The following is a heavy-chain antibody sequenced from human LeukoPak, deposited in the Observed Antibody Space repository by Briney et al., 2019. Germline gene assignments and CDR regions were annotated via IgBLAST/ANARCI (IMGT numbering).Heavy chain of an antibody. Sequence: VISDYNPSLKSRVTMSVDMSTRQISLKLSSVTAADTAVYYCARYYYDSSGRGYYFDYWGQGTLVTVSS. J-gene: IGHJ4*02. CDR3: ARYYYDSSGRGYYFDY. D-gene: IGHD3-22*01. CDR2: VIS. V-gene: IGHV4-59*10.